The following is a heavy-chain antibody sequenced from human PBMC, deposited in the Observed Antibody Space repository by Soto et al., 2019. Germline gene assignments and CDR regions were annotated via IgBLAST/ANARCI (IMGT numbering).Heavy chain of an antibody. V-gene: IGHV4-4*07. CDR2: IYATGTT. D-gene: IGHD1-1*01. CDR3: VRDGTKTLRDWFDP. J-gene: IGHJ5*02. Sequence: PSETLSLTCTVSGASISGFYWSWFRKSAGKGREWIGRIYATGTTDYNPSLKSRVMMSVDTSKKQFSLKLRSVTAADTAVYYCVRDGTKTLRDWFDPWGQGISVTVSS. CDR1: GASISGFY.